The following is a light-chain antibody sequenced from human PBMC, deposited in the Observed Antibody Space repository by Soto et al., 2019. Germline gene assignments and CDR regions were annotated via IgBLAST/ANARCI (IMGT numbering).Light chain of an antibody. V-gene: IGKV1-5*03. CDR3: QQYNSYSRYT. CDR1: QRISSW. Sequence: DIQMTQSPSTLSASVGDRVTITCRASQRISSWLAWYQQKPGKAPKLLIYKASSLESGVPSRFSGSGSGTEFTLTISSLQPDDCATYYCQQYNSYSRYTFGQGTKLEIK. J-gene: IGKJ2*01. CDR2: KAS.